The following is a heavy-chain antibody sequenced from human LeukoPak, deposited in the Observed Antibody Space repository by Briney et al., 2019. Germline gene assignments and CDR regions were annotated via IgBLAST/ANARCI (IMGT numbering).Heavy chain of an antibody. Sequence: ASVKVSCKASGYTFTSYGISWVRQAPGQGLEWMGWISAYNGNTNYAQKLQGGVTMTTDTSTSTAYMELRSLRSDDTAVYYCARDSTVDTMIVVVTQLGNWFDPWGQGTLVTVSS. V-gene: IGHV1-18*01. J-gene: IGHJ5*02. CDR3: ARDSTVDTMIVVVTQLGNWFDP. D-gene: IGHD3-22*01. CDR1: GYTFTSYG. CDR2: ISAYNGNT.